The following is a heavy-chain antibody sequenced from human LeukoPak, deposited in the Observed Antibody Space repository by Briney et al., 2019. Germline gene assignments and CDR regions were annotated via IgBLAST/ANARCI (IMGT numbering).Heavy chain of an antibody. CDR2: IYYSGST. Sequence: ETLSLTCTVSGGSISSSSYYWGWIRQPPGKGLEWIGSIYYSGSTYYNPSPKSRVTISVDTSKNQFSLKLSSVTAADTAVYYCAREAIRITMVRGVSGGWFDPWGQGTLVTVSS. V-gene: IGHV4-39*07. D-gene: IGHD3-10*01. CDR3: AREAIRITMVRGVSGGWFDP. CDR1: GGSISSSSYY. J-gene: IGHJ5*02.